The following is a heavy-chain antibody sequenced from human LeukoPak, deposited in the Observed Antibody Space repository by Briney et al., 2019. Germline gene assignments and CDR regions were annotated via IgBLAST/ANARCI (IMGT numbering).Heavy chain of an antibody. Sequence: SETLSLTCTVSGGSISSYYWSWIRQPPGKGLEWIGYIYYSGSTNYNPSLKSRVTISVDTYKNQFSLKLSSVTAADTAVYYCARDVTFWSGYSYYYYYMDVWGKGTTVTVSS. CDR2: IYYSGST. D-gene: IGHD3-3*01. V-gene: IGHV4-59*01. CDR1: GGSISSYY. CDR3: ARDVTFWSGYSYYYYYMDV. J-gene: IGHJ6*03.